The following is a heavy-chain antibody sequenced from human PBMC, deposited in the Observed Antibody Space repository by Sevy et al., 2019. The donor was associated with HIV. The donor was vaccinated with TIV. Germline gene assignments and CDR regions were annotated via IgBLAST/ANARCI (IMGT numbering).Heavy chain of an antibody. Sequence: GGSLILSCAASAFTFSPYWMTWVRQAPGKGLEWVANIRPDGSDKYYVDSVKGRFTISRENAKNSLYLQMNSLRADDTAMYYCARGVGLDCWGQGALVTVSS. CDR2: IRPDGSDK. V-gene: IGHV3-7*01. CDR3: ARGVGLDC. D-gene: IGHD1-26*01. CDR1: AFTFSPYW. J-gene: IGHJ4*02.